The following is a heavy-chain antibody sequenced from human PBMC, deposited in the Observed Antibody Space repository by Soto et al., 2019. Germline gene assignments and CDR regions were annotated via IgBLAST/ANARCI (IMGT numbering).Heavy chain of an antibody. V-gene: IGHV4-61*01. CDR3: ARGYCTSTRCAIVNY. CDR1: VGSVSSGSFY. J-gene: IGHJ4*02. Sequence: SENLSVTYTVSVGSVSSGSFYWSWIRQPPGKGLEWIGYIYYSGSNTYNPSLKSRVTMSADTSQDQFSLRLSSVTAADTDVYYCARGYCTSTRCAIVNYWSQGNQVT. CDR2: IYYSGSN. D-gene: IGHD2-2*01.